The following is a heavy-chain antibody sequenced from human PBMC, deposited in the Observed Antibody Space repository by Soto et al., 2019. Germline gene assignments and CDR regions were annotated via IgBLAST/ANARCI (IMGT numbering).Heavy chain of an antibody. CDR3: VRVVLAATRHNAFDS. Sequence: ETLSLTCAVPGGSMDNSHTYWGRVCQPTGRGLEFLGSVYYRGGTYYNPSLQSRVTVSVDTSKNQVSLRVRSVTVAETAMYYCVRVVLAATRHNAFDSWGQGSVATVS. CDR1: GGSMDNSHTY. D-gene: IGHD2-15*01. CDR2: VYYRGGT. J-gene: IGHJ4*02. V-gene: IGHV4-39*01.